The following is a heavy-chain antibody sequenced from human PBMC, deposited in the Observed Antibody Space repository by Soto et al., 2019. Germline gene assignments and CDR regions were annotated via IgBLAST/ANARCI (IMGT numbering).Heavy chain of an antibody. D-gene: IGHD3-10*01. CDR1: GGSISSYY. J-gene: IGHJ5*02. V-gene: IGHV4-59*08. Sequence: QVQLQESGPGLVKPSETLSLTCTVSGGSISSYYWSWIRQPPGKGLEWIGYIYYSGSTNYNPSLKSRVTISVDTSKNQFSLKLSSVTAADTAVYYCARLLGSRGDLFDPWGQGTLVTVSS. CDR2: IYYSGST. CDR3: ARLLGSRGDLFDP.